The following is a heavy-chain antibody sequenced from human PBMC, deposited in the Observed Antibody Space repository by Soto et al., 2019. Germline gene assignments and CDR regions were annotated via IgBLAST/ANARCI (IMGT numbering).Heavy chain of an antibody. CDR1: GFTFSSYG. CDR3: ARDTIAATNWFDP. CDR2: ISYDGSNK. D-gene: IGHD6-13*01. J-gene: IGHJ5*02. V-gene: IGHV3-30*03. Sequence: GGSLRLSCAASGFTFSSYGMHWVRQAPGKGLEWVAVISYDGSNKYYADSVKGRFTISRDNSKNTLYLQMNSLRAEDTAVYYCARDTIAATNWFDPWGQGTLVTVSS.